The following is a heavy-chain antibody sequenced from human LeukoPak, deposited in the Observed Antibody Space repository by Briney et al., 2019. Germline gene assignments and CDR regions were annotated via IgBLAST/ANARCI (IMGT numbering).Heavy chain of an antibody. Sequence: PSETLSLTCTVSGGSISSYYWSWIRQPAGKGLEWIGRIYTSGSTNYNPSLKSRVTMSVDTSKNQFSLKLSSVTAADTAVYYCAREGYRAAAGTIDYWGQGTLVTVSS. V-gene: IGHV4-4*07. CDR2: IYTSGST. J-gene: IGHJ4*02. D-gene: IGHD6-13*01. CDR1: GGSISSYY. CDR3: AREGYRAAAGTIDY.